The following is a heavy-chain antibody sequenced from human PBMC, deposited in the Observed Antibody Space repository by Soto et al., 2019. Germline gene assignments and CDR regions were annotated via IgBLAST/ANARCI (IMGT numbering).Heavy chain of an antibody. CDR1: GGTFSSYA. CDR2: IIPIFGTA. V-gene: IGHV1-69*01. J-gene: IGHJ6*02. Sequence: QVQLVQSGVEVKKPGSSVKVSCKASGGTFSSYAISWVRQAPGQGLEWMGGIIPIFGTANYAQKFQGRVTSTADDFTSTGNMELSSLRAEDTAVYYCARAMYYSDSSGRYGMDVWGQGPTVTVSS. D-gene: IGHD3-22*01. CDR3: ARAMYYSDSSGRYGMDV.